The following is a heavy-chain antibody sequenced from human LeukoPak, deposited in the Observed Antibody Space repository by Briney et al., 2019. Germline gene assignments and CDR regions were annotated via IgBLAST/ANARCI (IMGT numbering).Heavy chain of an antibody. J-gene: IGHJ3*02. CDR3: AREREGIAAAGNDAFDI. V-gene: IGHV1-2*02. D-gene: IGHD6-13*01. CDR1: GYTFTGYY. Sequence: ASVKVSCKASGYTFTGYYMHWVRQAPGQGLEWMGWINPNSGGTNYAQKFQGRVTMTRDTSISTAYMELSRLRSDDTAVYYCAREREGIAAAGNDAFDIWGQGTMVTVSS. CDR2: INPNSGGT.